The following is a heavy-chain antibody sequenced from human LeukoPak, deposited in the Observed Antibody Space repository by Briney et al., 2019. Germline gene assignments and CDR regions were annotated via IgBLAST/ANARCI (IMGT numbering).Heavy chain of an antibody. CDR3: ARLLYNWNDEGYFDY. Sequence: SETLSLTCAVYGGSFSGYYWSWIRQPPGKGLEWIGYIYYSGSTNYNPSLKSRVTISVDTSKNQFSLKLSSVTAADTAVYYCARLLYNWNDEGYFDYWGQGTLVTVSS. D-gene: IGHD1-20*01. J-gene: IGHJ4*02. CDR1: GGSFSGYY. V-gene: IGHV4-59*08. CDR2: IYYSGST.